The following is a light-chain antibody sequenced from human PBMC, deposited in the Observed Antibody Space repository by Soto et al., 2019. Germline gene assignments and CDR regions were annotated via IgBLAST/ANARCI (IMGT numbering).Light chain of an antibody. Sequence: ALAQPASVSGSPGQSITISCTGASSDVGSYNYVSWYQQHPGKAPKLMIYEVSDRPSGISSRFSGSKSGNTASLTISGLQTEDEADYYCSSYTSSSTLFGTGTKVTVL. V-gene: IGLV2-14*01. CDR3: SSYTSSSTL. CDR1: SSDVGSYNY. J-gene: IGLJ1*01. CDR2: EVS.